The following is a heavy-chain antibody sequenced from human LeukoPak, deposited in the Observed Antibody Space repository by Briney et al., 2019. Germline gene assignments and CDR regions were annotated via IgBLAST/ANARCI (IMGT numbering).Heavy chain of an antibody. V-gene: IGHV3-33*08. CDR1: GFTFSSYA. D-gene: IGHD2-15*01. J-gene: IGHJ4*02. CDR3: ARDRVVVAATLPDY. Sequence: PGGSLRLSCAASGFTFSSYAMHWVRQAPGKGLEWVAVIWYDGSNKYYADSVKGRFTISRDNSKNTLYLQMNSLRAEDTAVYYCARDRVVVAATLPDYWGQGTLVTVSS. CDR2: IWYDGSNK.